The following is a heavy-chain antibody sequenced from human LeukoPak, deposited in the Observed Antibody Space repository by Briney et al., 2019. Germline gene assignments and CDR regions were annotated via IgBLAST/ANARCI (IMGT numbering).Heavy chain of an antibody. Sequence: ASVKVSCKASGYTFTSYYMHWVRQAPGQGLEWTGWINPNSGGTNYARKFQGRVTMTRDTSISTAYMELSRLRSDDTAVYYCAREGSSWPFDYWGQGTLVTVSS. CDR3: AREGSSWPFDY. J-gene: IGHJ4*02. CDR2: INPNSGGT. CDR1: GYTFTSYY. D-gene: IGHD6-13*01. V-gene: IGHV1-2*02.